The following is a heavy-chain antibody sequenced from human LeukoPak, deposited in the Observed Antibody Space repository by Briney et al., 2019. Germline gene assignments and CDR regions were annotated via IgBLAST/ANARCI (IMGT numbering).Heavy chain of an antibody. CDR2: ISYSGST. Sequence: PSETLSLTCTVSGGSISSSYWNWIRQPPGKGLEWIGYISYSGSTNYNPSLKSRVTKSIDTSKKQFSLKVSSVTAADTAVYFCARAYDYSIEFDSWGQGTLVTVSS. CDR1: GGSISSSY. D-gene: IGHD4-11*01. J-gene: IGHJ4*02. CDR3: ARAYDYSIEFDS. V-gene: IGHV4-59*01.